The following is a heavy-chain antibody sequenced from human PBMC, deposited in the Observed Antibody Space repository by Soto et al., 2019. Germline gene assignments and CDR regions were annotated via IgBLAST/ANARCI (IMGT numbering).Heavy chain of an antibody. CDR1: GFIFNRYW. J-gene: IGHJ4*02. D-gene: IGHD4-17*01. V-gene: IGHV3-7*03. CDR2: IKQDGSEK. CDR3: ARGTTVTSRGGLCDY. Sequence: EVQLVESGGGLVQPGGSLRLSCAASGFIFNRYWMSWVRQATGNGREWVANIKQDGSEKYYVDSVEGRFTISRDNVKNSLYLQMSSLRDADTAVYYCARGTTVTSRGGLCDYWGQGTLVTVSS.